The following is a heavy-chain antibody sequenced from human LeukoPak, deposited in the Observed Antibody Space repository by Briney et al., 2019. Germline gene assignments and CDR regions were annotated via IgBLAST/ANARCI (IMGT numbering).Heavy chain of an antibody. CDR2: IWYDGSNK. CDR1: GFTFSSYG. J-gene: IGHJ3*02. Sequence: GGSLRLPCAASGFTFSSYGMHWVRQAPGKGLEWVAVIWYDGSNKYYADSVKGRFTISRDNSKNTLYLQMNSLRAEDTAVYYCARVKQYCGGDCFDDAFDIWGQGTMVTVSS. CDR3: ARVKQYCGGDCFDDAFDI. V-gene: IGHV3-33*01. D-gene: IGHD2-21*02.